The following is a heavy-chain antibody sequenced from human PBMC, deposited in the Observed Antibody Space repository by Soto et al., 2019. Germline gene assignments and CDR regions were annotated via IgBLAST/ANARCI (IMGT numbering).Heavy chain of an antibody. Sequence: QVHLVQSGAEVKKPGSSVKVSCMASGGSFSNYIFAWVRQAPGQGLEWMGGTIPMFATAQYAQKLQGRVTITADESTSTVYMDLTSLTSDDTAVYYCARGLFGQQWLVGFDTWGQGTLVTVSS. CDR1: GGSFSNYI. J-gene: IGHJ4*02. CDR3: ARGLFGQQWLVGFDT. V-gene: IGHV1-69*01. D-gene: IGHD6-19*01. CDR2: TIPMFATA.